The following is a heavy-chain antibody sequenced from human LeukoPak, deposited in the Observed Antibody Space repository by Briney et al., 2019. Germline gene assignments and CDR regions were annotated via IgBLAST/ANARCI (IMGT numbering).Heavy chain of an antibody. CDR1: GFAVGSNY. CDR3: ARSESSARGSDH. D-gene: IGHD6-25*01. V-gene: IGHV3-53*01. CDR2: IYSGGGST. J-gene: IGHJ4*02. Sequence: GGSLRLSCAASGFAVGSNYMSWVRQTPARGLEWVSVIYSGGGSTSYADSVKGRFTISTDNSKNTLYLQMNSLRAEDTAVYYCARSESSARGSDHWGQGTLVTVSS.